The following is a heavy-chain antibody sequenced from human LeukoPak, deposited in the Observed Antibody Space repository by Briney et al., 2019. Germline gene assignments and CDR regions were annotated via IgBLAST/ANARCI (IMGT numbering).Heavy chain of an antibody. CDR3: ARGTGITGTTGMYYFDY. J-gene: IGHJ4*02. Sequence: ASVKVSCKASGYTSTSYGISWVRQAPGQGLEWMGWISAYNGNTNYAQKLQGRVTMTTDTSTSTAYMELRSLRSDDTAVYYCARGTGITGTTGMYYFDYWGQGTLVTVSS. CDR2: ISAYNGNT. CDR1: GYTSTSYG. D-gene: IGHD1-7*01. V-gene: IGHV1-18*01.